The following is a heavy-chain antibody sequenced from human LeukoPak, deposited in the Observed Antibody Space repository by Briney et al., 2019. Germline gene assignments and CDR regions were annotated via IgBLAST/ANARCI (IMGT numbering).Heavy chain of an antibody. CDR1: GYTFTSYG. J-gene: IGHJ4*02. V-gene: IGHV1-18*01. CDR2: ISAYNGNT. Sequence: ASVKVSCKASGYTFTSYGISWVRQAPGQGLEWMGWISAYNGNTNYAQKLQGRVTMTTDTSTSTVYMEMRSLTSDDTAVYYCARGNWNDPLRNWGQGTLVTVSS. D-gene: IGHD1-20*01. CDR3: ARGNWNDPLRN.